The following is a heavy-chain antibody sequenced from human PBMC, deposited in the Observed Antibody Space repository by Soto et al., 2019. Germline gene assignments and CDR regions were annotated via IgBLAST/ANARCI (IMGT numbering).Heavy chain of an antibody. V-gene: IGHV3-30*18. CDR2: ISYDGSNK. Sequence: QVQLVESGGGVVQPGRSLRLSCAASGFTFSSYGMHWVRQAPGKGLEWVAVISYDGSNKYYADSVKGQFTISRDNSKNTLYLQMNSLRAEDTAVYYCAKDLLVDPWGQGTLVTVSS. CDR1: GFTFSSYG. J-gene: IGHJ5*02. CDR3: AKDLLVDP. D-gene: IGHD2-21*01.